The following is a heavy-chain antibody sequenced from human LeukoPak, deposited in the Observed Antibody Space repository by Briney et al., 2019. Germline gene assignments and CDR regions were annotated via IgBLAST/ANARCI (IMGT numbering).Heavy chain of an antibody. V-gene: IGHV3-33*01. CDR3: ARDGYQSHNWFDP. Sequence: PGGSLRLSCAASGFTFSSYGMHWVRQAPGKGLEWVAVIWYDGSNKYYADSVKGRFTISRDNSKNTLYLQMNSLRAEDTAVYYCARDGYQSHNWFDPWGQGTLVTVS. CDR1: GFTFSSYG. CDR2: IWYDGSNK. J-gene: IGHJ5*02. D-gene: IGHD5-12*01.